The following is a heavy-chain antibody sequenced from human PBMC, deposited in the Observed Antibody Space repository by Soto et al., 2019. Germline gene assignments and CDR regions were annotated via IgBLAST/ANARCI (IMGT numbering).Heavy chain of an antibody. CDR1: GYTFTDYY. V-gene: IGHV1-2*02. CDR2: INPNGGDT. J-gene: IGHJ6*02. CDR3: AREGIQLWSTDYYYGMDV. Sequence: ASVKVSCKASGYTFTDYYIHWVRQAPGQGLEWMVWINPNGGDTNYAERFQGRVTMTRDTSTSTAYMELRSLRSDDTAVYYCAREGIQLWSTDYYYGMDVWGQGTTVTVSS. D-gene: IGHD5-18*01.